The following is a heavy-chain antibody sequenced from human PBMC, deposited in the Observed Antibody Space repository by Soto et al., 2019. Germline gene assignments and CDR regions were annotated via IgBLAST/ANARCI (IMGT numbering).Heavy chain of an antibody. CDR3: ARGLCSSTSCYARAGFWFDP. CDR1: GGSFSGYY. V-gene: IGHV4-34*01. Sequence: SETLSLTCAVYGGSFSGYYWSWIRQPPGKGLEWIGEINHSGSTNYNPSLKSRVTMSVDTSKNQFSLKLSSVTAADTAVYYCARGLCSSTSCYARAGFWFDPWGQGTLVTVSS. J-gene: IGHJ5*02. D-gene: IGHD2-2*01. CDR2: INHSGST.